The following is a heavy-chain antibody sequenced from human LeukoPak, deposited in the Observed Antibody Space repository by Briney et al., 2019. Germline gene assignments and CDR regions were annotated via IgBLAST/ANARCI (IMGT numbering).Heavy chain of an antibody. Sequence: GGSLRLSCAASGFTFSSYAMSWVRQAPGKWLEWVSGISGSGGSTYYADSVKGRFTISRDNSKNTLYLQMNSLRAEDTAVYYCARDQKLYNWNGNDAFDIWGQGTMVTVSS. CDR2: ISGSGGST. CDR1: GFTFSSYA. V-gene: IGHV3-23*01. CDR3: ARDQKLYNWNGNDAFDI. D-gene: IGHD1-20*01. J-gene: IGHJ3*02.